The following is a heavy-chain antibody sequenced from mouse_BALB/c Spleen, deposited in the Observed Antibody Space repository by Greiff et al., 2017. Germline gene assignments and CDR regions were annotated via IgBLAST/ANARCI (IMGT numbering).Heavy chain of an antibody. J-gene: IGHJ4*01. Sequence: EVNLVESGGGLVKPGGSLKLSCAASGFTFSSYAMSWVRQSPEKRLEWVAEISSGGSYTYYPDTVTGRFTISRDNAKNTLYLEMSSLRSEDTAMYYCARDGGENAMDYWGQGTSVTVSS. D-gene: IGHD2-13*01. CDR1: GFTFSSYA. CDR3: ARDGGENAMDY. V-gene: IGHV5-9-4*01. CDR2: ISSGGSYT.